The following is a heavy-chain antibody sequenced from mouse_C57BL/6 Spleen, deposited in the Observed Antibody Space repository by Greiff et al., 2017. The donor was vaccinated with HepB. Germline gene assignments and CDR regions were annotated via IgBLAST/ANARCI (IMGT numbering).Heavy chain of an antibody. Sequence: VQLQQSGAELVRPGASVKLSCTASGFNIKDDYMHWVKQRPEQGLEWIGWIDPENGDTEYASKLQGKATITADTSSNTAYLQLSSLTSEDTAVYYCTTGSRWYFDDWGTGTTVTVSS. D-gene: IGHD1-1*02. J-gene: IGHJ1*03. CDR1: GFNIKDDY. CDR3: TTGSRWYFDD. V-gene: IGHV14-4*01. CDR2: IDPENGDT.